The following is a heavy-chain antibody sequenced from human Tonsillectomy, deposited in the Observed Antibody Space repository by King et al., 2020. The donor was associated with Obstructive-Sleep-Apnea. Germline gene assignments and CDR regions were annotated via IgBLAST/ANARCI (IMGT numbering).Heavy chain of an antibody. CDR2: IRYDGSNK. D-gene: IGHD6-13*01. V-gene: IGHV3-30*02. J-gene: IGHJ4*02. CDR1: GFTFSSYG. Sequence: VQLVESGGGVVQPGGSLRLSCAASGFTFSSYGMHWVRQAPGKGLEWGAFIRYDGSNKYYADSVKGRFTISRDNSKNTLYLQMNSLRAEDTAVYYCAKGAKSRIAAAGLNFDYWGQGTLVTVSS. CDR3: AKGAKSRIAAAGLNFDY.